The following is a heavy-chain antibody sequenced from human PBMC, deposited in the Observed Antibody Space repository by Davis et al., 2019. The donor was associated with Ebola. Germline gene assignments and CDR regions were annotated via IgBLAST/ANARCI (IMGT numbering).Heavy chain of an antibody. CDR3: ARDAVPAAQDY. D-gene: IGHD2-2*01. J-gene: IGHJ4*02. Sequence: GESLKISCAASGFTFSSYAMSWVRQAPGKGLEWVANIRQDGGETYYADSVKGRFAISRDNAKNSLYLQMNSLRAEDTAIYYCARDAVPAAQDYWGQGTLDTVSS. V-gene: IGHV3-7*03. CDR2: IRQDGGET. CDR1: GFTFSSYA.